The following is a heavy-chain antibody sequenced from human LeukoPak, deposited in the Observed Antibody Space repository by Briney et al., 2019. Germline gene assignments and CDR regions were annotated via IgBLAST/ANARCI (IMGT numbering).Heavy chain of an antibody. CDR2: INPSGGST. J-gene: IGHJ5*02. D-gene: IGHD6-25*01. CDR3: ARVRSGSPRYNWFDP. Sequence: GASVKVSCKASGYTFTSYYMHWVRQAPGQGLEWMGIINPSGGSTSYAQKFQGRVTMTRDTSTSTVYMELSSLRSEDTAVYYCARVRSGSPRYNWFDPWGQGTLVTVSS. V-gene: IGHV1-46*03. CDR1: GYTFTSYY.